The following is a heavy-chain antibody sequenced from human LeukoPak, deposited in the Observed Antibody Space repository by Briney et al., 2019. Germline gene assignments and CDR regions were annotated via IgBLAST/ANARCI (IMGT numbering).Heavy chain of an antibody. D-gene: IGHD3-16*01. CDR2: IYYSGST. V-gene: IGHV4-61*01. J-gene: IGHJ4*02. CDR3: ARDGPGGYFDY. Sequence: SETLSLTSTVSGGSVSSGSYYWSWIRQPPGKGLEWIGYIYYSGSTNYNPSLKSRVTISVDTSKNQFSLKLSSVTAADTAVYYCARDGPGGYFDYWGQGTLVTVSS. CDR1: GGSVSSGSYY.